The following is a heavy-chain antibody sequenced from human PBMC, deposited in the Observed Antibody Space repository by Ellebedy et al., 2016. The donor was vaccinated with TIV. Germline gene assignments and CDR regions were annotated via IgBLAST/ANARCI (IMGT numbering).Heavy chain of an antibody. CDR1: GGSIISYY. J-gene: IGHJ4*02. V-gene: IGHV4-59*08. CDR3: ARSGGVQLWLPFDY. D-gene: IGHD5-18*01. Sequence: MPSETLSLTCTVSGGSIISYYWSWIRQPPGKGLEWIGYIYYSGSTNYNPSLKSRVTISVDTSKNQFSLKLSSVTAADTAVYYCARSGGVQLWLPFDYWGQGTLVTVSS. CDR2: IYYSGST.